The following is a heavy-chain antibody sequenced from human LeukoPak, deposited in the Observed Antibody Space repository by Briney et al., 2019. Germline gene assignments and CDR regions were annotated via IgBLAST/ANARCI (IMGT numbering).Heavy chain of an antibody. V-gene: IGHV1-2*02. CDR1: GYTFTGYY. J-gene: IGHJ5*02. Sequence: ASVKVSCKASGYTFTGYYMHWVRQAPGQGLEWMGWINPNSGDTNYAQKFQGRVTMTRDTSISTAYMELSRLRSDDTAVYYCARVWAARTPYNWFDPWGQGTLVTVSS. CDR2: INPNSGDT. CDR3: ARVWAARTPYNWFDP. D-gene: IGHD1-26*01.